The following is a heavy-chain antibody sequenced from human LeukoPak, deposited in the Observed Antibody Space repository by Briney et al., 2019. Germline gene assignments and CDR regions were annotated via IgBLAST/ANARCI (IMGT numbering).Heavy chain of an antibody. V-gene: IGHV1-2*02. CDR1: GYTFTGYY. D-gene: IGHD4-23*01. CDR3: AREEARHGGNTDY. Sequence: GASVKVSCKASGYTFTGYYMHWVRQAPGQGLEWMGWINPNSGGTNYAQKFQGRVTMTRDTSISTAYTELSRLRSDDTAVYYCAREEARHGGNTDYWGQGTLVTVSS. J-gene: IGHJ4*02. CDR2: INPNSGGT.